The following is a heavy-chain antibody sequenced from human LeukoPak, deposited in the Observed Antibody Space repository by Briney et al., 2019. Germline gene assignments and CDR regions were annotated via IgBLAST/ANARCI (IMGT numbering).Heavy chain of an antibody. Sequence: SETLSLTCSVSGGSISSSNYYWGWIRQPPGKGLEWIGSIYYSGSTNYNPSLKSRVTISVDTSKNQFSLKLSSVTAADTAVYYCARVRGRDGYNYAAGGRSYFDYWGQGTLVTVSS. D-gene: IGHD5-24*01. V-gene: IGHV4-39*07. CDR3: ARVRGRDGYNYAAGGRSYFDY. CDR2: IYYSGST. CDR1: GGSISSSNYY. J-gene: IGHJ4*02.